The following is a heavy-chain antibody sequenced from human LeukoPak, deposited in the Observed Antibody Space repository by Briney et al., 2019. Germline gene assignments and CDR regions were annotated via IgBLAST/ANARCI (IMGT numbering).Heavy chain of an antibody. V-gene: IGHV1-18*01. CDR3: ARDLGLPRLNSFDY. CDR1: GYSFTIYG. J-gene: IGHJ4*02. D-gene: IGHD3/OR15-3a*01. Sequence: GASVNVSFKSSGYSFTIYGISWVRQAPGQGREWMGWISGYNGDTKYAQKFQGRVTLITDTSTSTVYMELRNLRSDDTAMYYCARDLGLPRLNSFDYWGQGTLVTVSS. CDR2: ISGYNGDT.